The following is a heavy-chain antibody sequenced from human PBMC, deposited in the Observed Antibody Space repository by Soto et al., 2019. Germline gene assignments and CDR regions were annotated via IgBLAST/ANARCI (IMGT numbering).Heavy chain of an antibody. Sequence: PGGSLRLSCAASGFTFSNYALSWVRQAPGKGLEWVSAISGSGASTYYADSVKGRFTISRDNSKNTLYLQMNSLRAEDTAVYYCAKGTDGYYYYGMDVWGQGTSVTVS. CDR2: ISGSGAST. CDR1: GFTFSNYA. V-gene: IGHV3-23*01. J-gene: IGHJ6*02. CDR3: AKGTDGYYYYGMDV.